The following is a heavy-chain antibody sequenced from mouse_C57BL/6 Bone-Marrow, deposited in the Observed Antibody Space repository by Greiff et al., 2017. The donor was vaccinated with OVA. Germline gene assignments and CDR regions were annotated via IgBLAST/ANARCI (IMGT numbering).Heavy chain of an antibody. CDR2: IYPRSGNT. CDR1: GYTFTSYG. D-gene: IGHD1-1*01. V-gene: IGHV1-81*01. CDR3: ARSGYYGSRGNYAMDY. Sequence: QVQLQQSGAELARPGASVKLSCKASGYTFTSYGISWVKQRTGQGLEWIGEIYPRSGNTYYNEKFKGKATLTADKSSSTAYMELRSLTSEDSAVYFCARSGYYGSRGNYAMDYWGQGTSVTVSS. J-gene: IGHJ4*01.